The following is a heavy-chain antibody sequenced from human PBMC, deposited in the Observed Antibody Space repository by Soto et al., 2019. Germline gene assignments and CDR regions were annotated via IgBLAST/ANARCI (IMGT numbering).Heavy chain of an antibody. Sequence: PGGSLRLSCAASGFTFSSYWMSWVRQAPGKGLEWVANIKQDGSEKYYVDSVKGRFTISRDNAKNSLYLQMNSLRAEDAAVYYCAIQIKDIVVVVAAQRGYFDYWGQGTLVTVSS. CDR3: AIQIKDIVVVVAAQRGYFDY. D-gene: IGHD2-15*01. CDR1: GFTFSSYW. V-gene: IGHV3-7*03. CDR2: IKQDGSEK. J-gene: IGHJ4*02.